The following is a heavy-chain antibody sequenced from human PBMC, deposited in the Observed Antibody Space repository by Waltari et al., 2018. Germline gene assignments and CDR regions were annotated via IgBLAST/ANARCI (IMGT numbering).Heavy chain of an antibody. J-gene: IGHJ3*02. Sequence: GRSLRLSCAASGFTFSSYGMHWVRQAPGKGLEWVAVIWYDGSNKYYADSVKGRFTISRDNSKNTLYLQMNSLRAEDTAVYYCARGPDAFDIWGQGTMVTVSS. CDR3: ARGPDAFDI. CDR1: GFTFSSYG. CDR2: IWYDGSNK. V-gene: IGHV3-33*01.